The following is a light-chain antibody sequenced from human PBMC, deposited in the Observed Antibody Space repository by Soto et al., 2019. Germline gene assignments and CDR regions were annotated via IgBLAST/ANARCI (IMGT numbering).Light chain of an antibody. CDR1: LPISNY. J-gene: IGKJ1*01. CDR3: QQRRNWPLT. CDR2: AAS. Sequence: DVPMTQSPSTLSASVGDRVTITCRASLPISNYLAWYQQKPGKIPNLLIYAASTLQAGVPSRFSGSGSGTDFTLTISSLEPEDFAVYCCQQRRNWPLTFGEGTKVDIK. V-gene: IGKV1-27*01.